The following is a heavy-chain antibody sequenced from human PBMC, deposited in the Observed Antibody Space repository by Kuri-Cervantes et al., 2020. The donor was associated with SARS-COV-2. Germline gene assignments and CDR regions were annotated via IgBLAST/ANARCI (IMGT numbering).Heavy chain of an antibody. D-gene: IGHD1-1*01. J-gene: IGHJ4*02. Sequence: ASVKVSCKTSGYTFINHGISWVRQAPGQGLEWMGWISAYNGNTNYAQKLQGRVTMTTDTSTSTAYMELSRLRSDDTAVYYCARALDRPLYYFDYWGQGTLVTVSS. CDR3: ARALDRPLYYFDY. V-gene: IGHV1-18*04. CDR1: GYTFINHG. CDR2: ISAYNGNT.